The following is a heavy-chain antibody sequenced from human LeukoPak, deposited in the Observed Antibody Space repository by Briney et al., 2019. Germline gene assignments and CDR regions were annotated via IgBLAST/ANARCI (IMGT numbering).Heavy chain of an antibody. Sequence: GGSLRLSCAASGFIFSTYWMHWVRQAPGKGLEWVSSISSGSSHIFYADSVKGRFTISRENARNSLYLQMNSPRAEDTAVYYCARGGTGATRDDTFDIWGQGTMVTISS. CDR2: ISSGSSHI. J-gene: IGHJ3*02. V-gene: IGHV3-21*01. CDR3: ARGGTGATRDDTFDI. D-gene: IGHD1-7*01. CDR1: GFIFSTYW.